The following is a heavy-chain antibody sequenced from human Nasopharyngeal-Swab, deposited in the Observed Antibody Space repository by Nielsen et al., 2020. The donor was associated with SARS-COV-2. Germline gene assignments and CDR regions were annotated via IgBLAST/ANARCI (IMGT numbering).Heavy chain of an antibody. CDR1: GGSISSGGYY. CDR2: IYYSGST. Sequence: SETLSLTCTVSGGSISSGGYYWSWICQHPGKGLVWIGYIYYSGSTYYNPSLTSRVTISVDTSKNQFSLKLSSVTAADTAVYYCARGFMITFGGVNAFDIWGQGTMVTVSS. CDR3: ARGFMITFGGVNAFDI. J-gene: IGHJ3*02. D-gene: IGHD3-16*01. V-gene: IGHV4-31*03.